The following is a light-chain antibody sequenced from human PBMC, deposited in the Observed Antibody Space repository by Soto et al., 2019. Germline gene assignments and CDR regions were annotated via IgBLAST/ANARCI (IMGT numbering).Light chain of an antibody. J-gene: IGLJ1*01. Sequence: QSALTQPHSASGSPGQSVTISCTGTGSDIGGYNFVSWYQQRPGKVPKLIIYEVNKRPSGVPDRFSGSKSGNTASLTVSGLQADHEADYYCSSYAGTNNRYVFGTGTKLTVL. CDR1: GSDIGGYNF. CDR3: SSYAGTNNRYV. CDR2: EVN. V-gene: IGLV2-8*01.